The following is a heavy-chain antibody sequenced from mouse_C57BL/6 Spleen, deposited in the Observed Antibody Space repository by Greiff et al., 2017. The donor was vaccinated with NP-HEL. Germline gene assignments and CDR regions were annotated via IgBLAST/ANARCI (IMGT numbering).Heavy chain of an antibody. J-gene: IGHJ2*01. CDR1: GYAFSSSW. Sequence: QVQLQQPGTELVKPGASVKLSCKASGYAFSSSWMNWVKQRPGKGLEWIGRIYPGDGDTNYNGKFKGKATLTADKSSSTAYMQLSSLTSEDSAVYFCASGTGADFDYWGQGTTLTVSS. V-gene: IGHV1-82*01. CDR2: IYPGDGDT. CDR3: ASGTGADFDY. D-gene: IGHD4-1*01.